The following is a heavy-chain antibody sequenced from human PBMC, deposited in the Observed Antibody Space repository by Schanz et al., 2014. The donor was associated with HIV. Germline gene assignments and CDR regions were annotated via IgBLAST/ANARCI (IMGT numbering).Heavy chain of an antibody. Sequence: EVQLLESGGGFVQPGGSLRISCAASGFTFDDYTMHWVRQAPGKGLEWVGRSKNKANGYITEYTASVKGRFTISRDDSRNSLYLQMNSLKTEDTAVYFCARWRSGAPSNWGQGTLVTVSS. CDR2: SKNKANGYIT. D-gene: IGHD3-10*01. V-gene: IGHV3-72*01. J-gene: IGHJ4*02. CDR3: ARWRSGAPSN. CDR1: GFTFDDYT.